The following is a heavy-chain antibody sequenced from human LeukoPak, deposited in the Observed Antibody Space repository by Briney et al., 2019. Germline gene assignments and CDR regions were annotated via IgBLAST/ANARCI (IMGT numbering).Heavy chain of an antibody. CDR2: FDPEHGET. D-gene: IGHD5-18*01. Sequence: ASVKVSCKVSGYTLTELSMHWVRQAPGKGLEWMGGFDPEHGETVYAQKFQGRLTMTEDTSTHTAYMELSSLRSDDTAVYYCARAAGGQLWLRPFDYWGQGTLVTVSS. J-gene: IGHJ4*02. V-gene: IGHV1-24*01. CDR1: GYTLTELS. CDR3: ARAAGGQLWLRPFDY.